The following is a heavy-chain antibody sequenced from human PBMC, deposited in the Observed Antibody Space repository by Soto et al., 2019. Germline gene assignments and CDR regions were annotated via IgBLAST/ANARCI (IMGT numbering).Heavy chain of an antibody. CDR1: GYTFSNYD. CDR3: AKVSRKGSAIDFDY. CDR2: VNPNNGDT. D-gene: IGHD3-10*01. Sequence: QVQLVQSGAELKKPGASVKVSCKASGYTFSNYDMNWVRQATGQGPEWIGWVNPNNGDTGYAQKFQGRVTLTTDISTTTAYLELTSLRSEDTGIYYCAKVSRKGSAIDFDYWGQGTRITVSS. V-gene: IGHV1-8*01. J-gene: IGHJ4*02.